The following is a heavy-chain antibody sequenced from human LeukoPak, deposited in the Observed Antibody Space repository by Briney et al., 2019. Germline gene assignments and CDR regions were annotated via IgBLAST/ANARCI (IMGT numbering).Heavy chain of an antibody. Sequence: GGTLRLSCAASGFTVRGSSLHWVRQAPGEGLEWVSFISSSSDYTNYADSVRGRFTISRVNAKNSLYLQMNSLRAADTAVYYCARGLTMVTARPIRFEYWGQGTLVTVSS. J-gene: IGHJ4*02. V-gene: IGHV3-11*03. CDR3: ARGLTMVTARPIRFEY. D-gene: IGHD4/OR15-4a*01. CDR1: GFTVRGSS. CDR2: ISSSSDYT.